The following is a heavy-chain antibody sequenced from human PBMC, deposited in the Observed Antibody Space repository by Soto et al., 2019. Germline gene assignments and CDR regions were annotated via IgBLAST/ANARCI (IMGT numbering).Heavy chain of an antibody. CDR1: EYSFTSYW. Sequence: PWESLKISCKGSEYSFTSYWIGWGRQRPGKGLEWMGIIHPGDSDTRYSPSFQGQVTISADKSISTAYLQWSSLKASDTAMYYCARTSHYYYYGMDVWGQGTTVTVSS. V-gene: IGHV5-51*01. CDR2: IHPGDSDT. CDR3: ARTSHYYYYGMDV. J-gene: IGHJ6*02.